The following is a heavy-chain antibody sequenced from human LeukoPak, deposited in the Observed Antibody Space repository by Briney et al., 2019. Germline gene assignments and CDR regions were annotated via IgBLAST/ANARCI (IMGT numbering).Heavy chain of an antibody. CDR2: ISGSGGST. Sequence: GGSLRLSCAASGFTFSSYAMSWVRQAPGTGLEWVSAISGSGGSTYYADSVKGRFTISRDNSKNTLYLQMNSLRAEDTAVYYCAKAGGLSQYYFDYWGQGTLVTVSS. V-gene: IGHV3-23*01. CDR3: AKAGGLSQYYFDY. D-gene: IGHD6-19*01. CDR1: GFTFSSYA. J-gene: IGHJ4*02.